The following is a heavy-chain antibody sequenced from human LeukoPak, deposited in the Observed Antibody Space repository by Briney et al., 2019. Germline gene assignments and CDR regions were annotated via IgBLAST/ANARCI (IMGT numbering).Heavy chain of an antibody. D-gene: IGHD3-10*02. CDR3: AELGITMIGGV. V-gene: IGHV3-48*03. J-gene: IGHJ6*04. CDR1: GFTFSSYE. Sequence: PGGSLRLSRAASGFTFSSYEMNWVRQAPGKGLEWVSYISSSGSTTYYADSVKGRFTISRDNAKNSLYLQMNSLRAEDTAVYYCAELGITMIGGVWGKGTTVTISS. CDR2: ISSSGSTT.